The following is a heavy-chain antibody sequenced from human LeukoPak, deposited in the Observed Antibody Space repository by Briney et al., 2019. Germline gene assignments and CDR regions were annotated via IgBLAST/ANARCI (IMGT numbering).Heavy chain of an antibody. CDR1: GFSFDDFA. V-gene: IGHV3-9*01. J-gene: IGHJ4*02. Sequence: GGSLRLSCAASGFSFDDFAMHWVRQAPGKGLEWVSGINWNSASLAYADSVKGRFTISRDNAKSSLHLQMNSLRTEDTALYYCTRDISAQIAATGNYWGQGILVTVSS. D-gene: IGHD6-13*01. CDR3: TRDISAQIAATGNY. CDR2: INWNSASL.